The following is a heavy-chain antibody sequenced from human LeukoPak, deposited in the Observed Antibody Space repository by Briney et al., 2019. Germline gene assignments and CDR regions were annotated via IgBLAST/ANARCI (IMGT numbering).Heavy chain of an antibody. Sequence: ASVKVSCKASGYTFTSYAISWVRQATGQGLEWMGWMNPNSGNTGYAQKFQGRVTMTRNTSISTAYMELSSLRSEDTAVYYCARVGSVRRFDYWGQGTLVTVSS. J-gene: IGHJ4*02. CDR1: GYTFTSYA. D-gene: IGHD3-10*01. V-gene: IGHV1-8*02. CDR3: ARVGSVRRFDY. CDR2: MNPNSGNT.